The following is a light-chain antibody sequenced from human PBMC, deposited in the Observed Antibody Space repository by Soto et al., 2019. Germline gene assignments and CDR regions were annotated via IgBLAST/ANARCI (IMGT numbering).Light chain of an antibody. J-gene: IGKJ1*01. Sequence: DIQMTQSPSTLSGSVGDRVTITCRASQTISSWLAWYQQKPGKAPKLLIYKASTLKSGVPSRYSGSGSGTEFTLTTSSLQTDDFATYYCQHYNSYSEAFGQGTKVELK. V-gene: IGKV1-5*03. CDR1: QTISSW. CDR2: KAS. CDR3: QHYNSYSEA.